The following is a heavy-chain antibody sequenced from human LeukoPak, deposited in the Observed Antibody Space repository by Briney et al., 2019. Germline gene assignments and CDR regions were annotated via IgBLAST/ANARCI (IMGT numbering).Heavy chain of an antibody. V-gene: IGHV3-7*03. D-gene: IGHD6-19*01. CDR2: IKQDGSEK. J-gene: IGHJ4*02. CDR3: ASEFRYGSGWYDY. Sequence: GGSLRLSCAASGFTFSSYWMSWVRQAPGKGLEWVANIKQDGSEKYYVDSVKGRFTISRDNAKNSLYLQMNSLRAEDTAVYYCASEFRYGSGWYDYWGQGTLVTVSS. CDR1: GFTFSSYW.